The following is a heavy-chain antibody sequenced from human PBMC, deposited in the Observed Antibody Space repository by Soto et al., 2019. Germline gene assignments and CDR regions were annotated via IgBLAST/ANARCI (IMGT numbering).Heavy chain of an antibody. Sequence: EVQLLESGGGLVQPGGSLRLSCAASGFTFSSYAMRWVRQAPVKGLEWVSAISGSGGSTYYADSVKGRFTISRDNSKNTLYLQMNSLRAGDTAVYYCARRGSGSHYDYWGQGTLVTVSS. J-gene: IGHJ4*02. CDR1: GFTFSSYA. V-gene: IGHV3-23*01. CDR3: ARRGSGSHYDY. D-gene: IGHD1-26*01. CDR2: ISGSGGST.